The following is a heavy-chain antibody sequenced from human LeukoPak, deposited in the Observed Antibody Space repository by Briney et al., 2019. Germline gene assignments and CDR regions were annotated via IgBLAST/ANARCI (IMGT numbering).Heavy chain of an antibody. Sequence: GGSLRLSCAPSGFTFSDYTMNWVRQAPGEGLDWVSSISSDSRYILYADSLKGRFIISRDTAKNSLYLQMNSLRAEDTAVYYCVRGMGGGVSNFDYWGQGTLVTVSS. V-gene: IGHV3-21*01. CDR1: GFTFSDYT. D-gene: IGHD3-16*01. CDR2: ISSDSRYI. J-gene: IGHJ4*02. CDR3: VRGMGGGVSNFDY.